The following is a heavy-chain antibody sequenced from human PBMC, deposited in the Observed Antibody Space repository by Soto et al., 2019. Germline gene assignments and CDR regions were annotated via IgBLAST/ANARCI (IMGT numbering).Heavy chain of an antibody. D-gene: IGHD3-22*01. CDR3: ARYYYDSSGYYSNHFDY. CDR2: IYYSGST. CDR1: GGSISSGDYY. J-gene: IGHJ4*02. Sequence: SETLSLTCTVSGGSISSGDYYWSWIRQPPGKGLEWNGYIYYSGSTYYNPSLKSRVTISVDTSKNQFSLKLSSVTAADTAFYYCARYYYDSSGYYSNHFDYWGQGTLVTVSS. V-gene: IGHV4-30-4*01.